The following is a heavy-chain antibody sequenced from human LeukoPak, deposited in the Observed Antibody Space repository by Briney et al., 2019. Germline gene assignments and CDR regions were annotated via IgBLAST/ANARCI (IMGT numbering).Heavy chain of an antibody. Sequence: GASVKVSCKASGYIFTDYYMHWVRQAPGQELGWMGRINPNSGGTNYAQKFQGRVTMTRDTSISTAYTELSSLRAEDTAVYFCAKAFREFGTSSSYSSFDSWGQGTMVTVSS. V-gene: IGHV1/OR15-1*01. CDR3: AKAFREFGTSSSYSSFDS. CDR2: INPNSGGT. J-gene: IGHJ3*01. CDR1: GYIFTDYY. D-gene: IGHD5-18*01.